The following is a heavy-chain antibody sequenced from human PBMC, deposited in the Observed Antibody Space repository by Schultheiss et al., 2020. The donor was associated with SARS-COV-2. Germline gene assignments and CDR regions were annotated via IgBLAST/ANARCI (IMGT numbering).Heavy chain of an antibody. CDR3: ARLFGDGVVVASPGLANDAFDI. D-gene: IGHD3-22*01. Sequence: GGSLRLSCKGSGYSFTSYWISWVRQMPGKGLEWMGRIDPSDSYTNYSPSFQGHVTISADKSISTAYLQWSSLKASDTAMYYCARLFGDGVVVASPGLANDAFDIWGQGTMVTVSS. CDR2: IDPSDSYT. J-gene: IGHJ3*02. V-gene: IGHV5-10-1*01. CDR1: GYSFTSYW.